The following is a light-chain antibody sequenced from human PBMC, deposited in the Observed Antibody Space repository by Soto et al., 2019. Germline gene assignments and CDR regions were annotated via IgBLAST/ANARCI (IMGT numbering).Light chain of an antibody. CDR1: HNISSY. J-gene: IGKJ1*01. CDR2: GAS. V-gene: IGKV3-11*01. CDR3: QQRTNSPPWT. Sequence: EIVLTQSPATLSLSPRERASLSCRASHNISSYLALYQQRPVQVPRLLIYGASKRATAIQARFSGSGSETDLNLTISSLEPEDFAVYYCQQRTNSPPWTFGQGTKVDIK.